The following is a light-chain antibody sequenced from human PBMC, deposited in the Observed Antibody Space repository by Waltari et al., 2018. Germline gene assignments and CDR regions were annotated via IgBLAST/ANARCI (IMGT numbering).Light chain of an antibody. CDR2: AAS. Sequence: DIQMTQSPSSLSASVGDRVTINCRASQSIAIYLNWYQQEPGKSPKLLIYAASSLQTGVPSRFSGSGSGTHFTLTISSLQPEDFATYYCQQSYSTPLTVGPGTKVDFQ. J-gene: IGKJ3*01. CDR3: QQSYSTPLT. CDR1: QSIAIY. V-gene: IGKV1-39*01.